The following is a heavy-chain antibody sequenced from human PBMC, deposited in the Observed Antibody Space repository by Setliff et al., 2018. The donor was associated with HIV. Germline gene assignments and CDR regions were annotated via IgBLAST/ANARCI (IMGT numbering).Heavy chain of an antibody. D-gene: IGHD2-15*01. V-gene: IGHV4-39*01. CDR1: GGSISRSRNY. CDR3: ARVSRLHPFDP. Sequence: PSETLSLTCTVSGGSISRSRNYWGWIRQPPGKGLEWIGSIFYSGSTYYNPSLKSRPTISVDTSKNQFSLKLNSVTAADTAVYYCARVSRLHPFDPWGQGVLVTVSS. J-gene: IGHJ5*02. CDR2: IFYSGST.